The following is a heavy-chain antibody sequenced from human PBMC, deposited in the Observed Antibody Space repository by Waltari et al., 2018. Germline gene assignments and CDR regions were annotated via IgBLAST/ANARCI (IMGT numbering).Heavy chain of an antibody. D-gene: IGHD3-22*01. CDR2: INPNSGGT. CDR3: XXXXXXXSSGVPDY. Sequence: QVQLVQSGAEVKKPGASVKVSCKASGYTFTGYYMHWVRQAPGQGLEWMGWINPNSGGTNYAQKCQGRGTKTRDQHISPPYTSLRXXXXXXXXXXXXXXXXXXXSSGVPDYWGQGTLVTVSS. CDR1: GYTFTGYY. V-gene: IGHV1-2*02. J-gene: IGHJ4*02.